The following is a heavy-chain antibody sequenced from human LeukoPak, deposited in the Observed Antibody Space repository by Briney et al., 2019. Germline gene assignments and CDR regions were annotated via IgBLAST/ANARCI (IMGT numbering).Heavy chain of an antibody. CDR3: ARVPDYGDYGDAFDI. J-gene: IGHJ3*02. Sequence: GXSLRLSCAASGFTFDDYGMSWVRQAPGKGLEWVSGINWNGGSKVYADSVKGRFTISRDNAKNSLYLQMNSLRAEDTALYYCARVPDYGDYGDAFDIWGQGTMVTVSS. CDR1: GFTFDDYG. CDR2: INWNGGSK. D-gene: IGHD4-17*01. V-gene: IGHV3-20*04.